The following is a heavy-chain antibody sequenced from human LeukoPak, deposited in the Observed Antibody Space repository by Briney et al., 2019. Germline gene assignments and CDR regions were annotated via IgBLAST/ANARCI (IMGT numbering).Heavy chain of an antibody. V-gene: IGHV4-34*01. D-gene: IGHD3-10*01. Sequence: PSETLSLTCVVYGGSFSGYYWSWIRQPPGKGLEWIGEIDQSGTTNYNPSLKSRVTISVDTSKKQFSLTLNSMTAADTAVYYCARGPHYSFGYGYFDPWGHGTLVTMSS. CDR3: ARGPHYSFGYGYFDP. CDR2: IDQSGTT. CDR1: GGSFSGYY. J-gene: IGHJ4*01.